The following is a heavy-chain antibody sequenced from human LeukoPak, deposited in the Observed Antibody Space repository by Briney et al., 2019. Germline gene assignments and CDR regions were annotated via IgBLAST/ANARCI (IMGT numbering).Heavy chain of an antibody. D-gene: IGHD6-13*01. CDR1: GGSISSSSYY. V-gene: IGHV4-39*07. Sequence: SETLSLTCAVSGGSISSSSYYWGWIRQPPGKGLEWIGSIYYSGSTYYNPSLKSRVTISVDTSKNQFSLKLSSVTAADTAVYYCASGSSWSRGTHYFDYWGQGTLVTVSS. J-gene: IGHJ4*02. CDR3: ASGSSWSRGTHYFDY. CDR2: IYYSGST.